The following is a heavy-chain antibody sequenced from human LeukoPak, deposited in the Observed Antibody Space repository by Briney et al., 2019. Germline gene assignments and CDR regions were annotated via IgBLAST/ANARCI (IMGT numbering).Heavy chain of an antibody. D-gene: IGHD5-18*01. CDR2: IYPGDSDT. J-gene: IGHJ4*02. Sequence: GESLKISCKGSGYSFTSYWIGWVRQMPGKGLEWVGLIYPGDSDTTYSPSFQGQVTISADKSISTAYLQWSSLKASDTAMYYCAKPRNSYGYPYFWGQGTLVTVSS. CDR3: AKPRNSYGYPYF. CDR1: GYSFTSYW. V-gene: IGHV5-51*01.